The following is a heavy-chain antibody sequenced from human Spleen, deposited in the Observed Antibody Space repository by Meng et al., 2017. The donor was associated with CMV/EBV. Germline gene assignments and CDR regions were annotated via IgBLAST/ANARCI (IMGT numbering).Heavy chain of an antibody. CDR3: ARGDFWSGYYNYIDY. Sequence: GFTFRSYGMHWARQAPGKGLEWVSVISYDGSDEYYADSVKGRFTISRDNSNSTLYLQMNSLRAEDTAVYYCARGDFWSGYYNYIDYWGQGTLVTVSS. CDR1: GFTFRSYG. D-gene: IGHD3-3*01. V-gene: IGHV3-30*04. CDR2: ISYDGSDE. J-gene: IGHJ4*02.